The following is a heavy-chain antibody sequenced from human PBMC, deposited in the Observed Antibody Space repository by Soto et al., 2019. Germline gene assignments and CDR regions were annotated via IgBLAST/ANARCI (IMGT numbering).Heavy chain of an antibody. V-gene: IGHV4-4*07. D-gene: IGHD1-26*01. Sequence: SEILSLTCTVSGGSISSYYWSWIRQPAGKGLEWIGRIYTSGSTNYNPSLKSRVTMSVDTSKNQFSLKLSSVTAADTAVYYCAREEVGATYYYYYGMDVWGQGTTVTVSS. CDR2: IYTSGST. CDR1: GGSISSYY. J-gene: IGHJ6*02. CDR3: AREEVGATYYYYYGMDV.